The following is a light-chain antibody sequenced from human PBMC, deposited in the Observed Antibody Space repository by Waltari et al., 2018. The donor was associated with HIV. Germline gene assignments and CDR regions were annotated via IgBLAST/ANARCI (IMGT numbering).Light chain of an antibody. Sequence: DIQMTQSPSSLSASVGDGVTITCRASQNVSTYLNWYQQKPGKAPKLVIYASSGLQSGVPSSFRGSGSGTDFTLTISSLQSEDFATYYCQQTHTTPHTFGQGTKLQIK. J-gene: IGKJ2*01. V-gene: IGKV1-39*01. CDR3: QQTHTTPHT. CDR2: ASS. CDR1: QNVSTY.